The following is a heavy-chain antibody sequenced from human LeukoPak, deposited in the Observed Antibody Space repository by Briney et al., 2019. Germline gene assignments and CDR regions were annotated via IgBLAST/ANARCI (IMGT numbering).Heavy chain of an antibody. Sequence: SETLPLTCTVSGGSISSSTYYWGWIRQPPGKGLEWIGSIYYSGSTYYNPSLKSRVTISVDTSKNQFSLKLSSVTAADTAVYYCARGYSSSWRNFDYWGQGTLVTVSS. V-gene: IGHV4-39*01. CDR1: GGSISSSTYY. CDR3: ARGYSSSWRNFDY. CDR2: IYYSGST. D-gene: IGHD6-13*01. J-gene: IGHJ4*02.